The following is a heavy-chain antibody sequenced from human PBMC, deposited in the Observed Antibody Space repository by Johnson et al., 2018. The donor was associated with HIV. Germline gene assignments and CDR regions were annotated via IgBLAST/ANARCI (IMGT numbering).Heavy chain of an antibody. CDR2: IGTAGDT. D-gene: IGHD6-13*01. CDR1: EFTFSNYD. Sequence: VQLVESGGGLVQPGRSLRLSCAASEFTFSNYDMHWVRQPTRKSLEWVSTIGTAGDTYYPGSVKGRFTISRENAKNSLSLQMNSLRAGDTAVYYCARGIAAAAMTLHAFDIWGQGTMVTVSS. CDR3: ARGIAAAAMTLHAFDI. V-gene: IGHV3-13*01. J-gene: IGHJ3*02.